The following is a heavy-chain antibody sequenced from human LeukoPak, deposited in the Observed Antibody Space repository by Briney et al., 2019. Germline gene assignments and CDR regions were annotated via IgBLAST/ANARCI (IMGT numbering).Heavy chain of an antibody. CDR1: GYTFTRYG. CDR2: ISGFNGNT. J-gene: IGHJ4*02. V-gene: IGHV1-18*01. CDR3: AREEHYGWGSYPHFDY. Sequence: ASVKVSCKASGYTFTRYGISWVRQAPGQGLEWMGWISGFNGNTNYAEKLQGRVTITTDTSTTTAYMELRSLRSDDTAVYYCAREEHYGWGSYPHFDYWGQGTLVTVSS. D-gene: IGHD3-10*01.